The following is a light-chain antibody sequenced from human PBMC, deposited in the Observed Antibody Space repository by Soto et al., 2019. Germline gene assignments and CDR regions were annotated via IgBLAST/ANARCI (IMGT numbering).Light chain of an antibody. Sequence: IPLTQSPSSLSASVGDRVTITCRTSPGISRYLAWYQQKPGKAPKLLIYAASTLQSGVPSRFSGSGYGTDFTLTISTLQPEDFAIYFCQQSYSTPPTFGQGTTLEIK. CDR3: QQSYSTPPT. J-gene: IGKJ2*01. V-gene: IGKV1-9*01. CDR1: PGISRY. CDR2: AAS.